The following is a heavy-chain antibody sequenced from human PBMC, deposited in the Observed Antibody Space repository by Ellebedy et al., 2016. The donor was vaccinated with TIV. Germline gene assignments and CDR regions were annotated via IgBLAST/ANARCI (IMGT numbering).Heavy chain of an antibody. Sequence: GGSLRLXXAASGFTFSSYGMHWVRQAPGKGLEWVAVIWYDGSNKYYADSVKRRFTISRDNSKNTLYLQMNSLRAEDTAVYYCAREPMVRGVIRRGYAMDVWGQGTTVTVSS. D-gene: IGHD3-10*01. CDR3: AREPMVRGVIRRGYAMDV. CDR2: IWYDGSNK. J-gene: IGHJ6*02. CDR1: GFTFSSYG. V-gene: IGHV3-33*01.